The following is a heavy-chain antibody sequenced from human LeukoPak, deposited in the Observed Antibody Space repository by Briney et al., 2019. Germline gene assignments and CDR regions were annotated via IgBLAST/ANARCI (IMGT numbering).Heavy chain of an antibody. V-gene: IGHV3-49*03. Sequence: GGSLRLSCTASGFTFGDYAMSWFRQAPGKGLEWVGFIRSKAYGGTTEYAASVKGRFTISRDESKSIAYLQMSSPKTEDTAVYYCTRCGGDCYSGFSDAFDIWGQGTMVTVSS. CDR1: GFTFGDYA. J-gene: IGHJ3*02. CDR2: IRSKAYGGTT. D-gene: IGHD2-21*02. CDR3: TRCGGDCYSGFSDAFDI.